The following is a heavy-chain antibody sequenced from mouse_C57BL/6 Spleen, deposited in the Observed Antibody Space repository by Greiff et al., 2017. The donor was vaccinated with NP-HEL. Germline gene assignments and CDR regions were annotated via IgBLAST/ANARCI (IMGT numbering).Heavy chain of an antibody. CDR1: GFTFSDYG. Sequence: EVKLVESGGGLVKPGGSLKLSCAASGFTFSDYGMHWVRQAPEKGLEWVAYISSGSSTIYYADTVKGRFTISRDNAKNTLFLQMTSLRSEDTAMYYCAITTVVANWYFDVWGTGTTVTVSS. J-gene: IGHJ1*03. D-gene: IGHD1-1*01. V-gene: IGHV5-17*01. CDR3: AITTVVANWYFDV. CDR2: ISSGSSTI.